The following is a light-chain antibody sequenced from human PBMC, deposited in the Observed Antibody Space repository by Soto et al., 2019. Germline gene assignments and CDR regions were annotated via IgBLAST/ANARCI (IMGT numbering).Light chain of an antibody. Sequence: QSALTQPASVSGSPGQSITISCTGTSSDVGGYNYVSWYQQHPGKAPKLMIYDVSNRPSGVSNRFSGSKSGNTASLTISGLKAEDEGDYYSSSYTSSSTLAVFGTGTKLTVL. CDR1: SSDVGGYNY. J-gene: IGLJ1*01. V-gene: IGLV2-14*01. CDR2: DVS. CDR3: SSYTSSSTLAV.